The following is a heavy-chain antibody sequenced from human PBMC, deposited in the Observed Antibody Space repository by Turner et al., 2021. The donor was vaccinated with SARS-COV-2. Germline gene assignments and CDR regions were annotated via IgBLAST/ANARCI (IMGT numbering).Heavy chain of an antibody. CDR1: GFTFSSYS. V-gene: IGHV3-21*05. D-gene: IGHD3-22*01. CDR2: ISSSSSYI. J-gene: IGHJ3*02. Sequence: EVQLVESGGGLVKPGGSLRLSCAGSGFTFSSYSMNWVRQAPGKGLEWGYCISSSSSYIYYADSVKGRFTISRDNAKNSLYLKMNSLRAEDTAVYYCARWDNYYDSSGYYPDAFDIWGQGTMVTVSS. CDR3: ARWDNYYDSSGYYPDAFDI.